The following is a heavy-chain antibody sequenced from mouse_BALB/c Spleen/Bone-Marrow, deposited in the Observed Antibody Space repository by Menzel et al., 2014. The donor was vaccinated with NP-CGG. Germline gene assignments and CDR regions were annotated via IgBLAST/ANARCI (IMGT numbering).Heavy chain of an antibody. D-gene: IGHD2-1*01. V-gene: IGHV6-6*02. Sequence: EVKLEESGGGVVQPGGSMKLSCVASGFTFSNYWMNWVRQSPEKGLEWVAEIRLKSNNYATHYAESVKGRFTISRDDSKSSVYLQMNNLRAEDTGIYYCTRGIYYGNYYAMDYWGQGTSVTVSS. J-gene: IGHJ4*01. CDR1: GFTFSNYW. CDR3: TRGIYYGNYYAMDY. CDR2: IRLKSNNYAT.